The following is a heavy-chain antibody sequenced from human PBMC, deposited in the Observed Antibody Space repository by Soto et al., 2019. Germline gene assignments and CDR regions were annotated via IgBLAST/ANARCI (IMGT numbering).Heavy chain of an antibody. D-gene: IGHD6-19*01. Sequence: VQLVESGGGVVQPGRSLRLSCAASGFTFSDYAMHWVRQAPGKGLEWVAVVSHDGRNTHYADSVKGRFTISRDSSKXXVXXXXXXXXXXDTAVYYCAKGGRQWLVTSDFNYWGQGALVTVSS. CDR2: VSHDGRNT. J-gene: IGHJ4*02. CDR3: AKGGRQWLVTSDFNY. CDR1: GFTFSDYA. V-gene: IGHV3-30*03.